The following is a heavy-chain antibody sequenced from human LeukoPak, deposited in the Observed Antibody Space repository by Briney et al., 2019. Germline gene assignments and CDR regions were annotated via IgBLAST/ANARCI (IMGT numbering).Heavy chain of an antibody. V-gene: IGHV1-46*03. CDR3: ASLPYYYGSGSYYKAQDY. CDR1: GYTFTSYY. CDR2: INPSGGST. D-gene: IGHD3-10*01. J-gene: IGHJ4*02. Sequence: ASVKVSCKASGYTFTSYYMHWVRQAPGQGLEWMGIINPSGGSTSYAQTFQGRVTMTRDTSTSTVYMELSSLRSEDTAVYYCASLPYYYGSGSYYKAQDYWGQGTLVTVSS.